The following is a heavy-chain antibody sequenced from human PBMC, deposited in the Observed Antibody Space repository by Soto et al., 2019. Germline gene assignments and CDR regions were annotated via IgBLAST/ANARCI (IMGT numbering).Heavy chain of an antibody. Sequence: QVQLVESGGGVVQLGRSLRLSCAASGFTFSSYGMHWVRQAPGKGLEWVAVIWYDGSNKYYADSVKGRFTISRDNSKNTLYLQMNSLRAEDTAVYYCARGYCSGGSCYSDEDYWGQGTLVTVSS. CDR1: GFTFSSYG. D-gene: IGHD2-15*01. V-gene: IGHV3-33*01. CDR3: ARGYCSGGSCYSDEDY. CDR2: IWYDGSNK. J-gene: IGHJ4*02.